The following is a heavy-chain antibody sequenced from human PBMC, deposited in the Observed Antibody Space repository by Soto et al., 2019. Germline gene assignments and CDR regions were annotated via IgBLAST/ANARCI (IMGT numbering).Heavy chain of an antibody. V-gene: IGHV4-39*01. CDR1: GGSISSSSFH. J-gene: IGHJ5*02. CDR2: IYYSGST. D-gene: IGHD5-18*01. Sequence: SETLSLTCTVSGGSISSSSFHWGWIRQPPGKGLEWIGSIYYSGSTYYNPSLKSRVTISVDTSKNQFSLKLSSVTAADTAVYYCARVDTAMVTYNWFDPWGQGTLVTVSS. CDR3: ARVDTAMVTYNWFDP.